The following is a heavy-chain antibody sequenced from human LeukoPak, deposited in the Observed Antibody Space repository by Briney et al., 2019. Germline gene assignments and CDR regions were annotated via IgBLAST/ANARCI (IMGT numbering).Heavy chain of an antibody. CDR1: GFTFSSYW. D-gene: IGHD3-3*01. CDR2: IKQDGSEK. J-gene: IGHJ4*02. V-gene: IGHV3-7*01. CDR3: ARDPHGQGDFRAPFDY. Sequence: PGGSLRLSCAASGFTFSSYWMSWVRQAPGKGLEWVANIKQDGSEKYYAYSVRGRFTISGDNSKNTLYLQMNSLRAEDTAVYYCARDPHGQGDFRAPFDYWGQGTLVTVSS.